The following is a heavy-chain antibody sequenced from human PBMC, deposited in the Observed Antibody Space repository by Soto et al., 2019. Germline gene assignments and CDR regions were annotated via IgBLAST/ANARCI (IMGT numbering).Heavy chain of an antibody. Sequence: LRCSCATSGFTFSTYGMHWVRQAPAKRLEWGAVIWYDGSTKYNAYSVKDRFTISRDNTKPTMYLQMNILGAEDTAVYYCARPIAGAGTRHSYHYGMDVWGQGITVTVSS. CDR3: ARPIAGAGTRHSYHYGMDV. D-gene: IGHD6-13*01. V-gene: IGHV3-33*01. CDR2: IWYDGSTK. CDR1: GFTFSTYG. J-gene: IGHJ6*02.